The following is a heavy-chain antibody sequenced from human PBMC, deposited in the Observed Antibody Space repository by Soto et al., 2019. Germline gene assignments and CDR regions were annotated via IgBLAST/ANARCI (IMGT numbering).Heavy chain of an antibody. CDR1: GYTFTSYG. Sequence: ASVKVSCKASGYTFTSYGIRWVRQAPGQGLEWMGWISAYNGNTNYAQKLQGRVTMTTDTSTSTAYMELRSLRSDDTAVYYCARGTYYDFWSGYSISQFDYWGQGTLVTVSS. CDR2: ISAYNGNT. D-gene: IGHD3-3*01. CDR3: ARGTYYDFWSGYSISQFDY. V-gene: IGHV1-18*01. J-gene: IGHJ4*02.